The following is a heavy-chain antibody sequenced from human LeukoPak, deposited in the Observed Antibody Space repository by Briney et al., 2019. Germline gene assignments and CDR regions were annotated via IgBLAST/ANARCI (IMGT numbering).Heavy chain of an antibody. D-gene: IGHD3-9*01. V-gene: IGHV4-39*01. CDR2: IYYSGST. J-gene: IGHJ4*02. CDR3: ARGVKGLRYFDWLTFETYYFDY. Sequence: SETLSLTCTVSGGSISSGSYYWGWIRQPPGKGLEWIGSIYYSGSTYYNPSLKSRVTISVDTSKNQFSLKLSSVTAADTAVYYCARGVKGLRYFDWLTFETYYFDYWGQGTLVTVSS. CDR1: GGSISSGSYY.